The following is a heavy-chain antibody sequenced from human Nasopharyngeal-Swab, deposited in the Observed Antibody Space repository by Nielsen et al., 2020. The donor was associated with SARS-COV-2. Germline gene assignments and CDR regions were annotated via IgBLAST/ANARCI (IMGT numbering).Heavy chain of an antibody. CDR2: ISYDGSNK. D-gene: IGHD3-16*02. V-gene: IGHV3-30*18. CDR1: GFTFSSYG. CDR3: AKDLYDYVWGSYRDYYYGMDV. J-gene: IGHJ6*01. Sequence: GESLKISCAASGFTFSSYGMHWVRQAPGKGLEWVAVISYDGSNKYYADSVKGRFTISRDNSKNTLYLQMNSLRAEDTAVYYCAKDLYDYVWGSYRDYYYGMDVWGQGTTVTVSP.